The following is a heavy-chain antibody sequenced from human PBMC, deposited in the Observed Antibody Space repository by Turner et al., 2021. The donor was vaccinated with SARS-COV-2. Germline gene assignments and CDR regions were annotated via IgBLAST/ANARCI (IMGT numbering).Heavy chain of an antibody. J-gene: IGHJ5*02. V-gene: IGHV1-8*01. CDR2: MNHNGGNT. CDR3: ARAAQLTVWFDP. D-gene: IGHD6-25*01. CDR1: GYTFNSYD. Sequence: QVQLVQSGAEVKKPGASVKVSCKASGYTFNSYDINWVRQATGQGLEWMGWMNHNGGNTGYAQKCQGRVTMTRNTSISTAYMELSSLRSEDTAVYYCARAAQLTVWFDPWGQGTLVTVSS.